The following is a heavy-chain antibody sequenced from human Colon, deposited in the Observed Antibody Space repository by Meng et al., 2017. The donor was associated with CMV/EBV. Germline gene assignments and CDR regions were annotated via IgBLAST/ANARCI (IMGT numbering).Heavy chain of an antibody. D-gene: IGHD1-26*01. CDR1: GGSFSDYY. Sequence: SETLSLSCAVYGGSFSDYYWTWIRQSPDKGLEWIGEINHSGSLNYNASLKSRVTISVDTSKNQFSLKLSSVTAADTAVYYCARGGSGSYYVGYYYYYGMDVWGQGTTVTVSS. J-gene: IGHJ6*02. CDR2: INHSGSL. CDR3: ARGGSGSYYVGYYYYYGMDV. V-gene: IGHV4-34*01.